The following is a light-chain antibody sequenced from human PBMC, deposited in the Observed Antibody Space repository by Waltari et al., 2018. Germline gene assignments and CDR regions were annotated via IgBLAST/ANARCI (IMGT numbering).Light chain of an antibody. Sequence: FMLTQPHSVAESQGKTVSISLPRSSGNHSTTYDQWYQQRPGSPPTKVVYEDNQGPSGFPDRFSGSIDSSSNSASLIISGLKAEDEADYYCQSFDSSHVVFGGGTKLTVL. CDR1: SGNHSTTY. J-gene: IGLJ2*01. CDR2: EDN. V-gene: IGLV6-57*01. CDR3: QSFDSSHVV.